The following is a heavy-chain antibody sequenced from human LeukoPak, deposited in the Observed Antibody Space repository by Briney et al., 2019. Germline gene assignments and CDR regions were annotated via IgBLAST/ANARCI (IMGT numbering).Heavy chain of an antibody. CDR2: IYYSGST. J-gene: IGHJ6*04. Sequence: SQTLSLTCTVSGGSISSGDYYWNWIRQPPGKGLEWIGYIYYSGSTYYNPSLKSRVTISVDTSKNQFSLKLSSVTAADTAVYYCARVGLLWFEEPLDGMDVWGKGTTVTVSS. D-gene: IGHD3-10*01. V-gene: IGHV4-30-4*01. CDR1: GGSISSGDYY. CDR3: ARVGLLWFEEPLDGMDV.